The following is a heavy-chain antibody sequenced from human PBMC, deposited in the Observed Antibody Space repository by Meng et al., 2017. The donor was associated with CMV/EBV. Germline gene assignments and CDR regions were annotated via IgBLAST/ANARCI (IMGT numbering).Heavy chain of an antibody. CDR2: ISSSSSYI. CDR3: ARDLQWDSPGYGMDV. V-gene: IGHV3-21*01. D-gene: IGHD3-3*01. J-gene: IGHJ6*02. CDR1: GFIFSTYA. Sequence: GESLKISCAASGFIFSTYAMNWVRQAPGKGLEWVSSISSSSSYIYYADSVKGRFTISRDNAKNSLYLQMNSLRAEDTAVYYCARDLQWDSPGYGMDVWGQGTTVTVSS.